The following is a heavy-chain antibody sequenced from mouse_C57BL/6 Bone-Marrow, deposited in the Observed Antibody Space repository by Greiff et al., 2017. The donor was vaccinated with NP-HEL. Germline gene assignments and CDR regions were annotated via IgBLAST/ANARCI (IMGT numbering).Heavy chain of an antibody. D-gene: IGHD1-1*01. CDR1: GYSFTGYY. Sequence: VQLQQSGPALVKPGASVKISCKASGYSFTGYYMHWVKQSHGNILDWIGYIYPYNGVSSYNQKFKGKATLTVDKSSSTAYMELRSLTSEDSAVYYCARGTTVVGGYFDVWGTGTTVTVSS. CDR3: ARGTTVVGGYFDV. V-gene: IGHV1-31*01. CDR2: IYPYNGVS. J-gene: IGHJ1*03.